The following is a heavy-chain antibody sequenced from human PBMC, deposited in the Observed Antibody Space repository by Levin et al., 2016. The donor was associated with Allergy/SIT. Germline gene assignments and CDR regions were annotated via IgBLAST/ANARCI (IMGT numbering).Heavy chain of an antibody. V-gene: IGHV3-72*01. CDR2: TRNKANSYTT. CDR3: ARSDVGRDGYNWDY. D-gene: IGHD5-24*01. J-gene: IGHJ4*02. Sequence: WIRQPPGKGLEWVGRTRNKANSYTTEYAASVKGRFTISRDDSKNSLYLQMNSLKTEDTAVYYCARSDVGRDGYNWDYWGQGTLVTVSS.